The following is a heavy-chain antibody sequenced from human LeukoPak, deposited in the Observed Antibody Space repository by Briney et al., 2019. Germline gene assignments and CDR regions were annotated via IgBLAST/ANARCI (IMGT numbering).Heavy chain of an antibody. V-gene: IGHV4-59*10. CDR1: GGSFSGYY. CDR3: ARDPPYYYDSSGYANAFDI. CDR2: IYTSGST. D-gene: IGHD3-22*01. J-gene: IGHJ3*02. Sequence: SETLSLTCAVYGGSFSGYYWSWIRQPAGKGLEWIGRIYTSGSTNYSPSLKSRVTMSVDTSKNQFSLKLSSVTAADTAVYYCARDPPYYYDSSGYANAFDIWGQGTMVTVSS.